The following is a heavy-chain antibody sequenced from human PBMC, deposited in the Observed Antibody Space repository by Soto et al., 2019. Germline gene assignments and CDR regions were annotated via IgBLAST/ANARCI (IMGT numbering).Heavy chain of an antibody. J-gene: IGHJ4*02. Sequence: ASVTVSCKVSGYTLTDLSMHWVRQAPGKGLEWMGGFDPEDGETIYAQKFQGRVTMTEDTSTDTAYMELSSLRSEDTAVYYCATARAYCGGDCAGTFDYWGQGTLVTVSS. D-gene: IGHD2-21*02. CDR2: FDPEDGET. CDR1: GYTLTDLS. CDR3: ATARAYCGGDCAGTFDY. V-gene: IGHV1-24*01.